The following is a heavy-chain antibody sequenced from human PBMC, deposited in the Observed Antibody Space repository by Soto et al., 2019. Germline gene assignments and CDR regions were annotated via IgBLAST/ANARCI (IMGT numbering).Heavy chain of an antibody. J-gene: IGHJ6*02. CDR2: MNAKSGDT. V-gene: IGHV1-8*01. Sequence: QAHLEQSGAEVKRPGASVKVSCKASGYTFSDFDINWLRQASGQGPEWMGWMNAKSGDTFFAQRFQGKFNMAGDTSLSTAYMEVGGLTSDDTAMYYCARGNPFNYAGFDVWGQGTTVAVSS. D-gene: IGHD3-16*01. CDR1: GYTFSDFD. CDR3: ARGNPFNYAGFDV.